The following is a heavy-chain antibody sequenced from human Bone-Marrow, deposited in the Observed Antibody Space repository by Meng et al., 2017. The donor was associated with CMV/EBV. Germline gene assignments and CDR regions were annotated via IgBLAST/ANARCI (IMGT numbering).Heavy chain of an antibody. V-gene: IGHV4-30-4*08. Sequence: VQLQESGPGLVKPSQTLSLTCTVSGGSISSGDYYWSWIRQPPGKGLELIGYIYYSGSTYYNPSLKSRVTISVDTSKNQFSLKLSSVTAADTAVYYCAGTPIAAAGLFDYWGQGTLVTVSS. CDR3: AGTPIAAAGLFDY. D-gene: IGHD6-13*01. CDR2: IYYSGST. CDR1: GGSISSGDYY. J-gene: IGHJ4*02.